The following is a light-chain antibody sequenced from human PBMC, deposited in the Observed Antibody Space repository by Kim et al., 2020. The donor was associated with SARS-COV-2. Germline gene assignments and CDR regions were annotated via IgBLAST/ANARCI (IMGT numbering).Light chain of an antibody. Sequence: TATINCKSTQSVLYSSNNKNYLAWYQQKPGQPPKLLIYWASTRESGVPDRFSGSGSGTYFTLTISSLQAEDVAVYYCQQYYSTPYTFGQGTKLEI. CDR2: WAS. J-gene: IGKJ2*01. CDR3: QQYYSTPYT. V-gene: IGKV4-1*01. CDR1: QSVLYSSNNKNY.